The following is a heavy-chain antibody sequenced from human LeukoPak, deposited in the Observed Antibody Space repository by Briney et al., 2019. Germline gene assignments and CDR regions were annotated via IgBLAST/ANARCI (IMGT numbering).Heavy chain of an antibody. CDR1: GFTFSSYA. D-gene: IGHD6-13*01. CDR3: AKSLNPSYSSSWYFDY. J-gene: IGHJ4*02. CDR2: ISGSGGST. Sequence: GGSLRLSCAASGFTFSSYAMSWVRQAPGKGLEWVSAISGSGGSTYYADSVKGRFTISRDNSKNTLYLQMNSLRAEDTAVYYCAKSLNPSYSSSWYFDYWGQGTLVTVSS. V-gene: IGHV3-23*01.